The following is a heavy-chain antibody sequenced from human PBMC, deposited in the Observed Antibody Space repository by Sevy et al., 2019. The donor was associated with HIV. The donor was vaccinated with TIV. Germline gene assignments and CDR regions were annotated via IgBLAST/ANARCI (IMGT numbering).Heavy chain of an antibody. D-gene: IGHD6-13*01. Sequence: GESLKISCKGSGYSFTSYWIGWVRQMPGKGLEWMWIIYPGDSDTRYSPSFQGQVSISADKSISTAYLQWSSLKASDTAMYYCARPGPAAAGPTYFDYWGQGTLVTVSS. CDR2: IYPGDSDT. V-gene: IGHV5-51*01. CDR3: ARPGPAAAGPTYFDY. J-gene: IGHJ4*02. CDR1: GYSFTSYW.